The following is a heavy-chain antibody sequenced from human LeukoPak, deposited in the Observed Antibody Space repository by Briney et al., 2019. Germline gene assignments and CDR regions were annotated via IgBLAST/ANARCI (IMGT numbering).Heavy chain of an antibody. CDR2: IYSGGST. D-gene: IGHD3-10*01. CDR1: GFTVSSNY. V-gene: IGHV3-53*01. Sequence: GGSLRLSCAASGFTVSSNYMSWVRQAPGKGLEWVSVIYSGGSTYYADSVKGRFTISRDNSKNTLYLQMNSLRAEDTAVYYCARGLGMVRGVLDYWGQGTLVTVSS. J-gene: IGHJ4*02. CDR3: ARGLGMVRGVLDY.